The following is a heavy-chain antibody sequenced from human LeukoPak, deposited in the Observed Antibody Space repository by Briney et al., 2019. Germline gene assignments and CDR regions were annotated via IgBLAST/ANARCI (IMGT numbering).Heavy chain of an antibody. D-gene: IGHD5-24*01. CDR1: GFTLSSYA. Sequence: GGSLRLSCAASGFTLSSYAMHWVRQAPGKGLEWVAIISYDGSNKYYADSVKGRFTISRDNSKNTLYLQMNSLRAEDTAVYYCARDLGYNLLGFYYYGMDVWGQGTTVTVSS. CDR3: ARDLGYNLLGFYYYGMDV. CDR2: ISYDGSNK. J-gene: IGHJ6*02. V-gene: IGHV3-30-3*01.